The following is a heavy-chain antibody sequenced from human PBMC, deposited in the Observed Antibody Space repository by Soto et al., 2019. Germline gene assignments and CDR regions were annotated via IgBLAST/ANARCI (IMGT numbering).Heavy chain of an antibody. J-gene: IGHJ6*03. V-gene: IGHV3-30*18. Sequence: QVQLVESGGGAVQPGRSLRLSCTASAFTLRSYGMHWVRQAPGKGLEWVAVISHDGGNKYYADSVRGRFTISRDNSKNMIYLQMNRLRAEDTAVYYCSKDPASAAGTFFDSYYYIDVWGKGTTVTVSS. CDR3: SKDPASAAGTFFDSYYYIDV. D-gene: IGHD6-13*01. CDR1: AFTLRSYG. CDR2: ISHDGGNK.